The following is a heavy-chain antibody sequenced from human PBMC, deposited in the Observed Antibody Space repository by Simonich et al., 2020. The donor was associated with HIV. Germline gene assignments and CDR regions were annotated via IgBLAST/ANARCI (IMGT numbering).Heavy chain of an antibody. V-gene: IGHV4-34*01. J-gene: IGHJ3*01. Sequence: QVQLQQWGAGLLKPSETLSLTCAIYGGSFSGYYWSWIRQSPGKGLEWIGEITYGGLTNYNPSLKSRVTISWDTSKKQFSLKLKSVTVADTAVYYCAREVGYYPPQLEENNAFDFWGQGTMVTVSS. CDR1: GGSFSGYY. D-gene: IGHD3-10*01. CDR3: AREVGYYPPQLEENNAFDF. CDR2: ITYGGLT.